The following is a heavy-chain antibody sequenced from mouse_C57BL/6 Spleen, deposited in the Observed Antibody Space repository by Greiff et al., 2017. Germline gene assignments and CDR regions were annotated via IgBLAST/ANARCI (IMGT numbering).Heavy chain of an antibody. D-gene: IGHD1-1*01. V-gene: IGHV1-85*01. CDR1: GYTFTSYD. CDR2: IYPRDGST. CDR3: ARVTTVVPYWYFDV. J-gene: IGHJ1*03. Sequence: VHLVESGPELVKPGASVKLSCKASGYTFTSYDINWVKQRPGQGLEWIGWIYPRDGSTKYNEKFKGKATLTVDTSSSTAYMELHSLTSEDSAVYFCARVTTVVPYWYFDVWGTGTTVTVSS.